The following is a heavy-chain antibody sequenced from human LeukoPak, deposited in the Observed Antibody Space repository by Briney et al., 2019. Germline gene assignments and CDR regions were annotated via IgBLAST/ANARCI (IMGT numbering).Heavy chain of an antibody. Sequence: SVKVSCKASGGTFSSYAISWVRQAPGQGLEWMGGIIPIFGTANYAQKFQGRVTITADESTSTAYMELSSLRSEDTAVYYCARDPDPLYSSSSGTVYYYYYMDVWGKGTTVTVSS. CDR1: GGTFSSYA. D-gene: IGHD6-13*01. CDR3: ARDPDPLYSSSSGTVYYYYYMDV. V-gene: IGHV1-69*13. CDR2: IIPIFGTA. J-gene: IGHJ6*03.